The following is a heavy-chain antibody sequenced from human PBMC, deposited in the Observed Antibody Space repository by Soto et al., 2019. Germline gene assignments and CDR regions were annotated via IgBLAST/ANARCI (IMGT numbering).Heavy chain of an antibody. Sequence: SETLSLTCTVSGDSFSSDDYYWSWIRQPPGKGLEWIGYISYRVDTYYSPSLKSRVTMPIDTSKNQFSLNVSSVTAADTAVYYCASVAGVAYCGGDCYHFDYWGQGTLVTVSS. CDR2: ISYRVDT. CDR3: ASVAGVAYCGGDCYHFDY. CDR1: GDSFSSDDYY. J-gene: IGHJ4*02. D-gene: IGHD2-21*02. V-gene: IGHV4-30-4*01.